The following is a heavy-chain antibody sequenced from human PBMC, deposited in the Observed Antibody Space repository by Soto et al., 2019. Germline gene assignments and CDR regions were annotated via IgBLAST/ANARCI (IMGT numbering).Heavy chain of an antibody. CDR2: ISGSGGST. CDR3: AKVIVAYSSSWDAFDI. V-gene: IGHV3-23*01. CDR1: GFTFSSYA. Sequence: PGGSLRLSCAASGFTFSSYAMSWVRQAPGKGLEWVSAISGSGGSTYYADSVKGRFTISRDNSKNTLYLQMNSLRAEDTAVYYCAKVIVAYSSSWDAFDIWGQGTMVTVSS. J-gene: IGHJ3*02. D-gene: IGHD6-6*01.